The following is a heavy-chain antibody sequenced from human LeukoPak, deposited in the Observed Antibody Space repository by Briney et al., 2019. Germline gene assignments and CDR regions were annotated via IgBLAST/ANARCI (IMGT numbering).Heavy chain of an antibody. CDR1: GYTFPTYG. D-gene: IGHD3-10*01. CDR3: ARSDYYGSGSYYNEGWFDA. CDR2: ISAYSGNT. Sequence: ASVKVSCKASGYTFPTYGILWVRQAPGQGLECMVWISAYSGNTNYAQKLQGRVTMTTDTTTSTAYMELRSLISEDTAVYYCARSDYYGSGSYYNEGWFDAWGPGTLVTVSS. J-gene: IGHJ5*02. V-gene: IGHV1-18*01.